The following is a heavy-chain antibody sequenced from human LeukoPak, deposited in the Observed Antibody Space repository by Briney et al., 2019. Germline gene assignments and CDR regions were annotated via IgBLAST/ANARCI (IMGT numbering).Heavy chain of an antibody. Sequence: SETLSLTCTVSGASISSSNGYFWAWIRQPPGKGPDWIGIIDYRGTAFYNPSLKSRITISVETSNNFFSLKVRSVTAADTAQYYCARQAGAGTRWDYFDYWGQGIQVTVSS. CDR1: GASISSSNGYF. J-gene: IGHJ4*02. CDR3: ARQAGAGTRWDYFDY. CDR2: IDYRGTA. V-gene: IGHV4-39*01. D-gene: IGHD3/OR15-3a*01.